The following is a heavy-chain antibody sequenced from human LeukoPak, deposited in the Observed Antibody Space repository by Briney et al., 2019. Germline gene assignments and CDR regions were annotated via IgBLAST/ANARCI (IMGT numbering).Heavy chain of an antibody. CDR2: ISTSGST. J-gene: IGHJ2*01. V-gene: IGHV4-61*02. Sequence: SETLSLTCRVSGGSITSGNYYWSWIRQPAGKGLEWIGRISTSGSTNYNPSLKSRVTISTDTSKNQFSLKLSSVTAADTAVYYCARVYYSNSYDYWYFDLWGRGTLVTVSS. CDR3: ARVYYSNSYDYWYFDL. D-gene: IGHD6-13*01. CDR1: GGSITSGNYY.